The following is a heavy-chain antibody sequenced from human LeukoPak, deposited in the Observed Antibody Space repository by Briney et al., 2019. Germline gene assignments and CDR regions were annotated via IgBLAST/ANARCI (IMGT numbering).Heavy chain of an antibody. CDR2: IYYTGSI. D-gene: IGHD2-15*01. CDR1: GDSISSYY. CDR3: ARDESERCSGGSCYSVR. J-gene: IGHJ4*02. Sequence: SETLSLTCSVSGDSISSYYWSWIRQSPGKGLEWIGYIYYTGSIKYNPSLKSRVTISVDTSKNQFSLKLSSVTAADTAVYYCARDESERCSGGSCYSVRWGQGTLVTVSS. V-gene: IGHV4-59*01.